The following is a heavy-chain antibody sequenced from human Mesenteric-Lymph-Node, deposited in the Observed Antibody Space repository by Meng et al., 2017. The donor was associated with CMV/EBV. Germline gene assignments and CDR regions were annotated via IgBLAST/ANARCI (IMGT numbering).Heavy chain of an antibody. CDR2: SYYSGGS. J-gene: IGHJ4*02. CDR3: VGDISRAWFYY. V-gene: IGHV4-39*02. CDR1: SSHSHY. Sequence: SSHSHYWGWIRQPPGKGLEWIATSYYSGGSYYNTSLKSRVTISVDTAKKECSLKLRFVTAADTAVYYCVGDISRAWFYYWGQGTLVTVSS. D-gene: IGHD3-3*02.